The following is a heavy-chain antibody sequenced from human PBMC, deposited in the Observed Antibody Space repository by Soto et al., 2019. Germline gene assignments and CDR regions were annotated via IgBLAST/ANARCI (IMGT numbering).Heavy chain of an antibody. Sequence: EVQLVESGGGLVQPGGSLKLSCAASGFTFSGSAMHSVRQASGKGREWVGRIRSKGNKYATVYGASLKGRFTISRDDAKNTAYLQMNSLTTEDRAVYYCSRQASDFWSGKPQYYMDVWGKGTTVTVSS. CDR1: GFTFSGSA. CDR3: SRQASDFWSGKPQYYMDV. J-gene: IGHJ6*03. CDR2: IRSKGNKYAT. D-gene: IGHD3-3*01. V-gene: IGHV3-73*01.